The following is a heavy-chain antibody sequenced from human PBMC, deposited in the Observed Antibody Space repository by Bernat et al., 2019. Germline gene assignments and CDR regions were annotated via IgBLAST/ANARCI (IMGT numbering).Heavy chain of an antibody. CDR3: ARAYSSGWGTEYYFDY. D-gene: IGHD6-19*01. CDR2: IWYDGSNK. Sequence: QVQLVESGGGVVQPGRSLRLSCAASGFTFSSYGMHWVRQAPGKGLEWVAVIWYDGSNKYYVDSVKGRFTISRDNSKNTLYLQMNSLRAEDTAVYYCARAYSSGWGTEYYFDYWGQGTLVTVSS. V-gene: IGHV3-33*01. J-gene: IGHJ4*02. CDR1: GFTFSSYG.